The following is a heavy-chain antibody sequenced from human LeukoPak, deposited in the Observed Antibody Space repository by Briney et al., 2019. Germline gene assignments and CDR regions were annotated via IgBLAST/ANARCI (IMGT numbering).Heavy chain of an antibody. CDR2: ISGSGGST. J-gene: IGHJ4*02. CDR1: GFAFSSYA. V-gene: IGHV3-23*01. CDR3: AKAIWMTTVTPDY. D-gene: IGHD4-11*01. Sequence: GGSLRLSCAASGFAFSSYAMSWVRQAPGKGLERVSAISGSGGSTYYPTSVKGRFTISRDNSKNTLYLQMNSLRADDTAVYYCAKAIWMTTVTPDYWGQGTLVTVSS.